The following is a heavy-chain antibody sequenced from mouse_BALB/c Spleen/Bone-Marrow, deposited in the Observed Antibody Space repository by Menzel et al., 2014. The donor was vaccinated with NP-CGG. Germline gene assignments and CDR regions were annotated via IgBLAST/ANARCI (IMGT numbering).Heavy chain of an antibody. CDR2: IDPYYGGT. J-gene: IGHJ1*01. D-gene: IGHD1-2*01. Sequence: VQLKESGPELEKPGASVKISCKASGYSFTGYNMNWVKQSNGKGLEWIGNIDPYYGGTSYNQKFKGKATLTVDKSSSTAYMQLKSLTSEDSAVYYCARAGIHYYDFDVWGAGTTVTVSS. CDR3: ARAGIHYYDFDV. CDR1: GYSFTGYN. V-gene: IGHV1-39*01.